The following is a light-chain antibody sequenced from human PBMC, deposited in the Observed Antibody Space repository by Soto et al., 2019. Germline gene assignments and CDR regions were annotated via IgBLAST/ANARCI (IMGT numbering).Light chain of an antibody. CDR2: GAS. CDR3: HQYNSWPRGT. J-gene: IGKJ3*01. Sequence: ENLLTQSPGTLSLSPGEGATLSCRASRGVSANYLAWYQQKPGQAPTLLIYGASIRAAGIPDRFSGSGSGTDFTLTISSLQSEDSAVYYCHQYNSWPRGTFGPGTKVEIK. V-gene: IGKV3-20*01. CDR1: RGVSANY.